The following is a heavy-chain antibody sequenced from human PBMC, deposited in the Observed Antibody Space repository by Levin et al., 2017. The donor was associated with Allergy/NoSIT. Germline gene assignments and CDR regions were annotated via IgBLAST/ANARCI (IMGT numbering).Heavy chain of an antibody. D-gene: IGHD6-13*01. CDR1: GGSISSYY. J-gene: IGHJ6*03. V-gene: IGHV4-59*01. CDR2: IYYSGST. Sequence: SETLSLTCTVSGGSISSYYWSWIRQPPGKGLEWIGYIYYSGSTNYNPSLKSRVTISVDTSKNQFSLKLSSVTAADTAVYYCARVGHSSSWSIYYYYMDVWGKGTTVTVSS. CDR3: ARVGHSSSWSIYYYYMDV.